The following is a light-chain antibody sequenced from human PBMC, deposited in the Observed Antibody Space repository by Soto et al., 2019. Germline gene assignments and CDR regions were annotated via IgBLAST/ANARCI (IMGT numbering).Light chain of an antibody. CDR3: QQYNNWPRT. V-gene: IGKV3D-15*01. CDR1: QSVSSN. J-gene: IGKJ1*01. Sequence: EIVMTQSPATLSVSPGERVTISCRASQSVSSNLAWYQQKPGQAPRLLIYGASTRATGIPARFSGGGSGTEFTLTISSLQSEDFAVYYCQQYNNWPRTFGQGTKVDIK. CDR2: GAS.